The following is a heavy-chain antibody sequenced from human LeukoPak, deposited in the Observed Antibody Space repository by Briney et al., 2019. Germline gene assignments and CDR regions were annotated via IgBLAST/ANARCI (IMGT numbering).Heavy chain of an antibody. J-gene: IGHJ4*02. CDR1: GFTFNTYT. CDR3: ARVRDSSGYYFVNYFDK. V-gene: IGHV3-48*02. D-gene: IGHD3-22*01. Sequence: GGSLRLSCAASGFTFNTYTMNWVRQAPGKGLEWVSYISGSSGIIDYADSVKGRFTISRDNAQNSLYLQMNSLRDEDTAVYYCARVRDSSGYYFVNYFDKWGQGILVTVSS. CDR2: ISGSSGII.